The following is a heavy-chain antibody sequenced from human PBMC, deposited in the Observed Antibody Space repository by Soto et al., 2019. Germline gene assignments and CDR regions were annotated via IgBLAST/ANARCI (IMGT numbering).Heavy chain of an antibody. D-gene: IGHD2-21*02. V-gene: IGHV3-72*01. CDR1: GFTFSEHY. Sequence: EVQLVESGGGLVQPGGSLRLSCAASGFTFSEHYMDWVRQAPGKGLEWVGRTRDKTDSYSSEYAASVKGRFTISRDDSKNSLYLQMNSLRTEDTAVYFCARGPPRGTGRGVACSGDFFYHYMDGWGKGTTVTVSS. J-gene: IGHJ6*03. CDR3: ARGPPRGTGRGVACSGDFFYHYMDG. CDR2: TRDKTDSYSS.